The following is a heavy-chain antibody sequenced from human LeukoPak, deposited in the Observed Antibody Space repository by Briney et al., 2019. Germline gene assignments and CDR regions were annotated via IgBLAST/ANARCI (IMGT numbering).Heavy chain of an antibody. J-gene: IGHJ2*01. CDR3: ASVTWQWLKQPVWYFDL. V-gene: IGHV1-8*01. D-gene: IGHD6-19*01. CDR2: TNPNSGNT. CDR1: GYTLTSYD. Sequence: ASVKVSCKASGYTLTSYDINWVRQATGQGLEWMGWTNPNSGNTGYAQTFQGRVTMTRTTSISTAYMELSSLRSEDTAVYSCASVTWQWLKQPVWYFDLWGRGTLVTVSS.